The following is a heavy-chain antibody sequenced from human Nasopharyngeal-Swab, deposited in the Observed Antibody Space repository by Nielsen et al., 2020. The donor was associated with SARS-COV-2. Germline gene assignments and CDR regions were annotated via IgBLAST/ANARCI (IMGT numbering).Heavy chain of an antibody. CDR2: ISTGAVST. CDR1: GFTFSSYA. J-gene: IGHJ4*02. V-gene: IGHV3-23*01. D-gene: IGHD6-19*01. CDR3: ARHQGSSGWFFFDF. Sequence: GSLKISCAASGFTFSSYAMSWVRQAPAKGLEWVSAISTGAVSTFYAASVKGRFTISRDDSRTTLYLQMNSLRAEDTAVYYCARHQGSSGWFFFDFWGQGTLVTVSS.